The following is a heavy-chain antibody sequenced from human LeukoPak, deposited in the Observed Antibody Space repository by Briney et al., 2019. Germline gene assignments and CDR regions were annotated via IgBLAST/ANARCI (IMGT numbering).Heavy chain of an antibody. V-gene: IGHV3-30*04. D-gene: IGHD3-22*01. Sequence: GGSLRPSCAASGFTFSSYAMHWVRQAPGKGLEWVAVISYDGSNKYYADSVKGRFTISRDNSKNTLYLQMDSLRAEDTAVYYCARGTHYYDSSGYYSYFDYWGQGTLVTVSS. CDR1: GFTFSSYA. CDR2: ISYDGSNK. CDR3: ARGTHYYDSSGYYSYFDY. J-gene: IGHJ4*02.